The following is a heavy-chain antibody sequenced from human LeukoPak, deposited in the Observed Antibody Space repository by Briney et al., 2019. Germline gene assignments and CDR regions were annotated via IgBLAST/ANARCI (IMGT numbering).Heavy chain of an antibody. CDR1: GFTFSSYR. CDR2: IHSDESRT. J-gene: IGHJ4*02. V-gene: IGHV3-74*01. CDR3: ARGIYGDPVAFDY. D-gene: IGHD4/OR15-4a*01. Sequence: HSGGSLRLSCAASGFTFSSYRMHWLRQAPGRGLVWVSRIHSDESRTNYADSVTGRFIISRDNAKNTVYLQMNSLRNEDTAVYYCARGIYGDPVAFDYWGQGTLVTVSS.